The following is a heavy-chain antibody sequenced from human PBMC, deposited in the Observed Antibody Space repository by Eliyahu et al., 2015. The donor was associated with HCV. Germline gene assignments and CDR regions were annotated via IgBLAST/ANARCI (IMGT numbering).Heavy chain of an antibody. V-gene: IGHV3-23*01. D-gene: IGHD3-3*01. CDR3: AKGPVLRFLEWLLPFDY. Sequence: EVQLLESGGGLVQPGGSLSLSCAAXGFXFSSXAMSWVRQAPGKGLEWVSAISGSGGSTYYADSVKGRFTISRDNSKNTLYLQMNSLRAEDTAVYYCAKGPVLRFLEWLLPFDYWGQGTLVTVSS. J-gene: IGHJ4*02. CDR2: ISGSGGST. CDR1: GFXFSSXA.